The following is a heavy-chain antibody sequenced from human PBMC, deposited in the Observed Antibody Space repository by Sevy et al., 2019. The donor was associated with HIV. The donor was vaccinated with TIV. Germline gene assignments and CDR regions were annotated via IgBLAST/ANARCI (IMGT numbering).Heavy chain of an antibody. V-gene: IGHV3-21*06. J-gene: IGHJ4*02. CDR2: IGRSSSHI. Sequence: GGSLRLSCETSGFTFSSYFINWVRQSPGKGLEWVASIGRSSSHIYYADSVKGVRTIPRDNGKNSLYLQMNRLRVDDTAIYSCARDKLVNGYGYFAYWGQGALVTRSS. CDR1: GFTFSSYF. D-gene: IGHD5-18*01. CDR3: ARDKLVNGYGYFAY.